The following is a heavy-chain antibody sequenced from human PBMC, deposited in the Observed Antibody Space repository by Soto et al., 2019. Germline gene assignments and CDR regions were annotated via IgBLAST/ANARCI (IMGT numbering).Heavy chain of an antibody. D-gene: IGHD3-3*01. Sequence: QLHLVQSGAVVKKPGASVTVSCSASGYPVTAYYMHWVRQAPGRGLEGMGGINPATGAAKYTQTFQGRVTMTRDTSTSTVGMELRGLTSEDPAVFYCARGGGVGVAGSAAFDMWGQGTLVTVSS. CDR2: INPATGAA. CDR3: ARGGGVGVAGSAAFDM. J-gene: IGHJ3*02. CDR1: GYPVTAYY. V-gene: IGHV1-2*02.